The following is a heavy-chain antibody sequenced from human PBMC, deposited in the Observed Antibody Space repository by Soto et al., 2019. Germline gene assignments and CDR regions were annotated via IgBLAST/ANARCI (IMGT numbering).Heavy chain of an antibody. J-gene: IGHJ5*02. CDR1: GFTFANYA. Sequence: EVQLLESGGGLVQPGGSLRLSCAASGFTFANYAMGWVRQAPGKGLEWVSSISHSGSNSYYTDSVKGRLTVSRDNSKSMLYLQMNSLSTDDTAVYSCAKDGRSPYRSSSYGWFDPWGQGILVTVYS. V-gene: IGHV3-23*01. D-gene: IGHD6-6*01. CDR2: ISHSGSNS. CDR3: AKDGRSPYRSSSYGWFDP.